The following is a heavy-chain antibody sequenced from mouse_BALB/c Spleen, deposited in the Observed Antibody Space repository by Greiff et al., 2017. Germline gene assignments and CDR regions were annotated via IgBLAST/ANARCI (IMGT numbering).Heavy chain of an antibody. D-gene: IGHD2-3*01. CDR3: ARDARDGYYNYYAMDY. CDR1: GFTFSDFY. J-gene: IGHJ4*01. CDR2: SRNKANDYTT. Sequence: EVKLVESGGGLVQPGGSLRLSCATSGFTFSDFYMEWVRQPPGKRLEWIAASRNKANDYTTEYSASVKGRFIVSRDTSQSILYLQMNALRAEDTAIYYCARDARDGYYNYYAMDYWGQGTSVTVSS. V-gene: IGHV7-1*02.